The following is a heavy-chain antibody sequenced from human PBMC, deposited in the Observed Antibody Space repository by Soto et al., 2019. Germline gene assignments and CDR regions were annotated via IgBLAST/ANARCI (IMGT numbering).Heavy chain of an antibody. CDR3: ARSPFDYYDSSGYFQTSHYYYGMDV. V-gene: IGHV4-59*12. CDR2: IYYSGST. D-gene: IGHD3-22*01. CDR1: GGSISSYY. J-gene: IGHJ6*02. Sequence: PSETLSLTCTVSGGSISSYYWTWIRQPPGKGLEWIGYIYYSGSTNYNPSLKSRVTISVDTSKNQFSLKLSSATAADTAVYYCARSPFDYYDSSGYFQTSHYYYGMDVWGQGTTVTVSS.